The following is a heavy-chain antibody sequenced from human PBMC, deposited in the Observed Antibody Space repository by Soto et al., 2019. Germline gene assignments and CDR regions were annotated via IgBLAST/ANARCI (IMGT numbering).Heavy chain of an antibody. CDR2: ISGSGGST. D-gene: IGHD3-22*01. Sequence: GGSLRLSCAASGFTFSSYAMSWVRQAPGKGLEWVSAISGSGGSTYYADSVKGRFTISRDNSKNTLYLQMNSLRAEDTAVYYCAKYGGWYYDSSGYYAYYGMDVWGQGTTVTVSS. CDR3: AKYGGWYYDSSGYYAYYGMDV. CDR1: GFTFSSYA. V-gene: IGHV3-23*01. J-gene: IGHJ6*02.